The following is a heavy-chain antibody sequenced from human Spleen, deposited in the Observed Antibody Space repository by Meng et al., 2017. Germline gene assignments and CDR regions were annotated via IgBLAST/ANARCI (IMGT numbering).Heavy chain of an antibody. D-gene: IGHD3-10*01. CDR3: TTFSPTITMPD. CDR1: GFTFSDAW. CDR2: IKSKTDGGTT. Sequence: EVQLVESGGGLVEPGGSLRLSCAASGFTFSDAWMSWVRQAPGKGLEWVGRIKSKTDGGTTDFGAPVKGRFTLSRDDSKKTLYLQMNSLKIEDTGVYYCTTFSPTITMPDWGQGTLVTVSS. J-gene: IGHJ4*02. V-gene: IGHV3-15*01.